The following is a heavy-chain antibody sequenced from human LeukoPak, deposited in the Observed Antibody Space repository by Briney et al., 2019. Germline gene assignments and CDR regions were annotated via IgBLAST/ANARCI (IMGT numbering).Heavy chain of an antibody. Sequence: GGSLRLLCSAAAFASSGSNIACVRHAPGKGLVWGSSFSSNGKTILHADSVKGRITISRDNAKKSLYLQLGGLRVEDSAFYYCVRASYTGFDLHFDQWGQGTLVTVSS. V-gene: IGHV3-48*03. CDR1: AFASSGSN. CDR2: FSSNGKTI. J-gene: IGHJ4*02. CDR3: VRASYTGFDLHFDQ. D-gene: IGHD5-12*01.